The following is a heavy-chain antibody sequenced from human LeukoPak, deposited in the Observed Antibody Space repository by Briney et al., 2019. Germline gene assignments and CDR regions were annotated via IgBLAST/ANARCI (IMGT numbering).Heavy chain of an antibody. CDR1: GFTFSSYW. CDR3: ACYGIAPPY. CDR2: INNDGSST. Sequence: GGSLRPSCSASGFTFSSYWMHWVRQAPGKGLVWVLHINNDGSSTSYADSVKGRFTISRDNAKNTLYLQMNSLRTEDTAVYYCACYGIAPPYWGQGTLVTVSS. D-gene: IGHD2-15*01. V-gene: IGHV3-74*01. J-gene: IGHJ4*02.